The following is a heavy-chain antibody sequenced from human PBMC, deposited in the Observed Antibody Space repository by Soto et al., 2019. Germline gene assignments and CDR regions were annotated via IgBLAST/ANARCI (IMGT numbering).Heavy chain of an antibody. V-gene: IGHV3-15*07. CDR1: GFTFSNAW. Sequence: EVQLVESGGGLVKPGGSLRLSCAASGFTFSNAWMNWVRQAPGKGLEWVGSIKSKTDGGTTDYAAPVKGRFTISRDDSKNTLYLQMNSLKTEDTAVYYCTTYPPVAGNFYFDYWGQGTLVTVSS. CDR3: TTYPPVAGNFYFDY. CDR2: IKSKTDGGTT. J-gene: IGHJ4*02. D-gene: IGHD6-19*01.